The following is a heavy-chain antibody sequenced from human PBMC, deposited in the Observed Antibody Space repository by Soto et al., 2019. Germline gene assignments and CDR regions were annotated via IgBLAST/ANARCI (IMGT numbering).Heavy chain of an antibody. CDR1: GGSISYEYYH. CDR2: IHYSGSI. D-gene: IGHD2-21*02. CDR3: AREDDGGDRDYYGLDV. Sequence: QVQLQQSGPGLVKPSQTLSLTCTVSGGSISYEYYHWTWIRQSPGKGLEWIGYIHYSGSIIYNPSFKSRATISVDTSKNRFPLQLSSVTAADTAVYFCAREDDGGDRDYYGLDVWGQGTTVTVSS. J-gene: IGHJ6*02. V-gene: IGHV4-30-4*08.